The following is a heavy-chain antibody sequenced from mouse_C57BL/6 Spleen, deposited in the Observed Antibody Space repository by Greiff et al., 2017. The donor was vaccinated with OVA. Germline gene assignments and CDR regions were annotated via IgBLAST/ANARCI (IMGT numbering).Heavy chain of an antibody. Sequence: LVESGPELVKPGASVKISCKASGYSFTGYYMNWVKQSPEKSLEWIGEINPSTGGTTYNQKFKAKATLTVDKSSSTAYMQLKSLTSEDSAVYYCARITTVYYFDYWGQGTTLTVSS. D-gene: IGHD1-1*01. CDR1: GYSFTGYY. J-gene: IGHJ2*01. CDR3: ARITTVYYFDY. V-gene: IGHV1-42*01. CDR2: INPSTGGT.